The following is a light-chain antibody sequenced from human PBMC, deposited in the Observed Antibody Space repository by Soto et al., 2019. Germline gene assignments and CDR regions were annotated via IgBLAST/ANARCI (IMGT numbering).Light chain of an antibody. V-gene: IGKV3-11*01. Sequence: IVMTQSPATLSLPPGERATLSCRASQSLRSVLAWYQQKPGQAPRLLIYDASNRATGIPARFSGSESGTDFTLTISSLEPEDFAVYYCQQRSNWPPITFGQGTRLEIK. CDR1: QSLRSV. J-gene: IGKJ5*01. CDR3: QQRSNWPPIT. CDR2: DAS.